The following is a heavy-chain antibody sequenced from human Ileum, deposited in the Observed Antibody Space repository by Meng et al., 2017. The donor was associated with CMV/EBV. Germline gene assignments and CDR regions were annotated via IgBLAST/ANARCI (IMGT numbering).Heavy chain of an antibody. J-gene: IGHJ4*02. CDR3: VTRGHIVVVPAAIL. Sequence: KISCKTSGYNFASYWIGRVRQRPGKGLEWMGIIYPGDSDIRYNPSIQGQATISADKSINTAYLQWSSLEASDTTMYYCVTRGHIVVVPAAILWGQGTLVTVSS. CDR1: GYNFASYW. D-gene: IGHD2-2*02. CDR2: IYPGDSDI. V-gene: IGHV5-51*01.